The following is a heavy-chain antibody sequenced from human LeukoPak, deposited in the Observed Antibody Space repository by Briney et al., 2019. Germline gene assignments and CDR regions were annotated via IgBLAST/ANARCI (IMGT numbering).Heavy chain of an antibody. D-gene: IGHD2-8*01. CDR2: IYYSGST. J-gene: IGHJ4*02. V-gene: IGHV4-30-4*08. Sequence: SQTLSLTCTVSAGSISSGDYYWSWIRQPPGKGLEWIGYIYYSGSTYYNPSLKSRVTISVDTSKNQFSLKLSSVTAADTAVYYCARDQSYGVYDYWGQGTLVTVSS. CDR1: AGSISSGDYY. CDR3: ARDQSYGVYDY.